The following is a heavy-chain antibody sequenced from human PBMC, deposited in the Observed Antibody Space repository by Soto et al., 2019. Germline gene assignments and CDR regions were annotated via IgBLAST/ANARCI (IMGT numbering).Heavy chain of an antibody. V-gene: IGHV4-61*01. D-gene: IGHD3-16*01. Sequence: QVQLQESGPGLVKPSETLSLTCTVSGGSVSSGSYYWSWIRQPPGKGLEWIGYIYYSGSTNYNPSLKSRVTISVDTSKNQFSLKLSSVTAADTAVYYCARDSRRDYVSVLDYWGQGTLVTVSS. CDR3: ARDSRRDYVSVLDY. J-gene: IGHJ4*02. CDR2: IYYSGST. CDR1: GGSVSSGSYY.